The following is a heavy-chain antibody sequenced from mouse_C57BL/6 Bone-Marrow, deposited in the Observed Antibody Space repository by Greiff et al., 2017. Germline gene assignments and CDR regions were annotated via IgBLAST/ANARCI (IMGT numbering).Heavy chain of an antibody. V-gene: IGHV1-81*01. J-gene: IGHJ3*01. CDR3: VRSSEDWFAY. Sequence: QVQLKQSGAELARPGASVKLSCKASGYTFTSYGISWVKQRTGQGLEWIGEIYPRSGNTYYNEKFKGKATLTADKSSSTAYMELRSLTSEDSAVYFCVRSSEDWFAYWGQGTLVTVSA. CDR1: GYTFTSYG. CDR2: IYPRSGNT.